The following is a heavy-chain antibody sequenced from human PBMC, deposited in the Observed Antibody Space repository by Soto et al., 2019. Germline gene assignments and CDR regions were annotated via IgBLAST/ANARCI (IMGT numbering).Heavy chain of an antibody. D-gene: IGHD2-15*01. J-gene: IGHJ3*02. CDR2: IKQDGSDE. CDR1: GFIFSSYW. CDR3: ARPLGWRDAFDI. Sequence: GGSLRLSCAASGFIFSSYWMSWVRQAPGKGLEWVANIKQDGSDEYYVDSVKGRFTISRDNAKNSLYLQMNSPRAEDTAVYYCARPLGWRDAFDIWGQGTLVTVSS. V-gene: IGHV3-7*01.